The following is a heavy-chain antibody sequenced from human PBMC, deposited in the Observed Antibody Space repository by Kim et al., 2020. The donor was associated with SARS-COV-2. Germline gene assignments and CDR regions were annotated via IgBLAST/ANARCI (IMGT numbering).Heavy chain of an antibody. Sequence: GGSLRLSCAASGFTFSSYGMHWVRQAPGKGLEWVAVISYDGSNKYYADSVKGRFTISRDNSKNTLYLQMNSLRAEDTAVYYCAKPALRFLEWLPGDYWG. J-gene: IGHJ4*01. CDR2: ISYDGSNK. CDR3: AKPALRFLEWLPGDY. V-gene: IGHV3-30*18. D-gene: IGHD3-3*01. CDR1: GFTFSSYG.